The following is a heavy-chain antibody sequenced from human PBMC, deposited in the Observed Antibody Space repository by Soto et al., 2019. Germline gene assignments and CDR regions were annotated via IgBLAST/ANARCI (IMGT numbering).Heavy chain of an antibody. V-gene: IGHV3-49*03. D-gene: IGHD3-3*01. J-gene: IGHJ5*01. Sequence: PGGALRLPCATSGFRFGGYGFSWFCQGPGKGVEGVGFISTEPHGAATHYAASVNGRFTITREDSNRIVDLQMSSLKTEDTAIYYCSRKVTLSGVVLPTHWFDSWGQGALVTVSS. CDR2: ISTEPHGAAT. CDR3: SRKVTLSGVVLPTHWFDS. CDR1: GFRFGGYG.